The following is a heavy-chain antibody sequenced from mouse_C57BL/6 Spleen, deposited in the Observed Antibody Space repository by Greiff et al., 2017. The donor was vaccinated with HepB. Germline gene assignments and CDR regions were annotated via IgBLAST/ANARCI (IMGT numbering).Heavy chain of an antibody. D-gene: IGHD2-2*01. CDR2: INPNNGGT. CDR1: GYTFTDYY. CDR3: ARGLRRRDY. Sequence: EVQLQQSGPELVKPGASVKISCKASGYTFTDYYMNWVKQSHGKSLEWIGDINPNNGGTSYNQKFKGKATLTVDKSSSTAYMELRSLTSEDSAVYYCARGLRRRDYWVQGTSVTVSS. J-gene: IGHJ4*01. V-gene: IGHV1-26*01.